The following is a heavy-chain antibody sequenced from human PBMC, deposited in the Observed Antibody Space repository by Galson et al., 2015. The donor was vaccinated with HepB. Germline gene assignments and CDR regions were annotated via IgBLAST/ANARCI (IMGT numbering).Heavy chain of an antibody. CDR2: IWYDGSNK. CDR3: ARGXYTSSSGFDY. CDR1: GFTXXXYA. J-gene: IGHJ4*02. D-gene: IGHD6-6*01. Sequence: SLRLSXXXSGFTXXXYAXQXXRQAPGKGXEWVAVIWYDGSNKYYVDSVKGRFTISRDNSKNTVXXXMNSLRAEDTAVYYCARGXYTSSSGFDYWGQGTPVXVXS. V-gene: IGHV3-33*01.